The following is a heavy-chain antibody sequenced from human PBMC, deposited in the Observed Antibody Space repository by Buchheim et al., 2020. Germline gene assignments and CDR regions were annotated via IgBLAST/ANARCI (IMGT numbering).Heavy chain of an antibody. CDR1: GFNFDDFA. J-gene: IGHJ1*01. CDR3: VKEGHDLANSGFYAEFFQH. Sequence: EVQLVESGGALVLPGTSLTLTCAASGFNFDDFAMHWVRQAPGKGLEWVSYVSWNSAYIGYGDSVKGRFTISRDNSKNSVSLQMDSLRPDDTAVYYCVKEGHDLANSGFYAEFFQHWGHGTL. CDR2: VSWNSAYI. D-gene: IGHD3-22*01. V-gene: IGHV3-9*01.